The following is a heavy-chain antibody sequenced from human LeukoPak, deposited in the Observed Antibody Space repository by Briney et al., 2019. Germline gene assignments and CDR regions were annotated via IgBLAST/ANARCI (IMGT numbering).Heavy chain of an antibody. J-gene: IGHJ3*02. Sequence: GRSLRLSCAASGFTFSTYDMHWVRQAPGKGLELVAIISYDGSDKYYADSVKGRFTISRDNSKNTLYLQMNSLRAEDTAVYYCAKDFGEAAFDIWGQGTMVTVSS. V-gene: IGHV3-30*18. D-gene: IGHD3-10*01. CDR3: AKDFGEAAFDI. CDR1: GFTFSTYD. CDR2: ISYDGSDK.